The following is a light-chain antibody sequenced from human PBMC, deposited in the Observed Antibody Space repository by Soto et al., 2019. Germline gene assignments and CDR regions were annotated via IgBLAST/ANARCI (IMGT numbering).Light chain of an antibody. CDR3: QQYGDSRWT. Sequence: EIMMTQSPATLSVSPGGRATLSCRASQSISGALAWYQQKPGQAPRLLIYGASTRATSFPARFSGSGSGTDFTLTISRLEPEDFAVYYCQQYGDSRWTFGQGTKVDNK. CDR2: GAS. J-gene: IGKJ1*01. CDR1: QSISGA. V-gene: IGKV3-15*01.